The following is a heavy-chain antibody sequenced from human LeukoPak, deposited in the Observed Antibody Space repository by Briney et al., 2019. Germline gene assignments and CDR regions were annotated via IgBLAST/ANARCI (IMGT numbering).Heavy chain of an antibody. CDR2: IYSGGST. CDR1: GFTVSSNY. V-gene: IGHV3-53*01. J-gene: IGHJ4*02. D-gene: IGHD3-9*01. CDR3: ARAYYDILTGYYHFDY. Sequence: PGGSLRLSCAASGFTVSSNYMSWVRQAPGRGLEWVSVIYSGGSTYYADSVKGRFTISRDNSKHTLYLQMNSLRAEDTAVYYCARAYYDILTGYYHFDYWGQGTLVTVSS.